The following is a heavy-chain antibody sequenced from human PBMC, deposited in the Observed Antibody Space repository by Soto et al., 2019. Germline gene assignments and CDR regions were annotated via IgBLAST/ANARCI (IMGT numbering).Heavy chain of an antibody. D-gene: IGHD3-16*01. CDR3: ARSRGSGGVEYNMDV. J-gene: IGHJ6*02. CDR1: GFTFSSYW. Sequence: EVQLVESGGGLVQPGGSLRLSCAASGFTFSSYWMHWVRQGPGEGLVWVSRIMSDGSDTPYADSGKGRFTIARDDAKNTLYLQMKRLRAEDTAVYHCARSRGSGGVEYNMDVWGQGTTVTVSS. CDR2: IMSDGSDT. V-gene: IGHV3-74*01.